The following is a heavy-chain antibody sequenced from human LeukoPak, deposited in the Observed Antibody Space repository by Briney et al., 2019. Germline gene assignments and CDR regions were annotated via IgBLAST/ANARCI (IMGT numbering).Heavy chain of an antibody. J-gene: IGHJ6*03. D-gene: IGHD6-13*01. Sequence: GGSLRLSCAASGFTVSNYYMIWLRQAPGKGLEWVSLIYSTGTTDYADSVKGRFTISRDNAKNSLYLQMNSLRAEDTAVYYCARCSWYSENMDVWGKGTTVTVSS. CDR2: IYSTGTT. CDR1: GFTVSNYY. CDR3: ARCSWYSENMDV. V-gene: IGHV3-53*01.